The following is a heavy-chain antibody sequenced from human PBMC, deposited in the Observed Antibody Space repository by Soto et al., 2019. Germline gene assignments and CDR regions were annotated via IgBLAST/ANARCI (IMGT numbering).Heavy chain of an antibody. J-gene: IGHJ6*02. V-gene: IGHV3-13*01. CDR3: VRLAVAGTPYGMGV. CDR1: GFTFSGYD. CDR2: IGTAGDT. Sequence: EVQLVESGGGLVQPGGSLRLSCAASGFTFSGYDMHWVRQATGKGLEWVSTIGTAGDTYYPGSVKGRLTISRENAKNSLYLQMNSLRAGDTAVYYCVRLAVAGTPYGMGVWGQGTTVTVSS. D-gene: IGHD6-19*01.